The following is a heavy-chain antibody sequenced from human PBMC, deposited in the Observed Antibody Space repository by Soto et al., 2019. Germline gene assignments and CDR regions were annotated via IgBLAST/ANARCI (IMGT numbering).Heavy chain of an antibody. Sequence: QVQLVESGGGVVQPGRSLRLSCAVSGFTFSNYGVHWVRQAPGKGLEWVALIWYDGNNKYYADSVKGRFTISRDNSKNTLYLQMNSLRAEDTAVYYCAREFSSGWGYYYGMDVWGQGTTVTVSS. CDR2: IWYDGNNK. D-gene: IGHD6-19*01. CDR1: GFTFSNYG. V-gene: IGHV3-33*01. J-gene: IGHJ6*02. CDR3: AREFSSGWGYYYGMDV.